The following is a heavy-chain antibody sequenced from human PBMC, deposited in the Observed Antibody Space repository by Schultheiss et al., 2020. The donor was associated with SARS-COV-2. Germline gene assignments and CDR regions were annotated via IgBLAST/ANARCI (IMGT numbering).Heavy chain of an antibody. Sequence: SQTLSLTCTVSGGSISSYYWGWIRQPPGKGLEWIGYIYNSGSTLYNSSLRRRVTISVDTSKNQLSLRLSSVTAADTAVYYCARVLRAATDYYYYYMDVWGKGTTVTVSS. V-gene: IGHV4-59*01. J-gene: IGHJ6*03. CDR1: GGSISSYY. D-gene: IGHD6-25*01. CDR2: IYNSGST. CDR3: ARVLRAATDYYYYYMDV.